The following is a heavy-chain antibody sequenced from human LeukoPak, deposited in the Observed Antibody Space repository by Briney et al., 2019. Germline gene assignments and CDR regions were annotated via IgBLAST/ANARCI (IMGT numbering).Heavy chain of an antibody. V-gene: IGHV1-69*04. Sequence: SVKVSCKASGGTFSSYAISWVRQAPGQGLEWMGRIIPIFGIANYAQKFQGRVTITEDKSTSTAYMELSSLRSEDTAVYYCARERYDSSGYYYTYFDYWGQGTLVTVSS. CDR2: IIPIFGIA. D-gene: IGHD3-22*01. J-gene: IGHJ4*02. CDR1: GGTFSSYA. CDR3: ARERYDSSGYYYTYFDY.